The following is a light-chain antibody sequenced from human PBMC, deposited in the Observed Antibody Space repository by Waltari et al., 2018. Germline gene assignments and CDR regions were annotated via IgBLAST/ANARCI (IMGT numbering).Light chain of an antibody. Sequence: DIQLTQSPSFLSASVGDGVTITCRASQGISSYVAWYQQNPGKAPRLLIHSASTLQSGVPSRFSGSGSGTEFTLTISSLQPEDFASYYCQQLSSQPLTFGGGTKVEI. V-gene: IGKV1-9*01. CDR2: SAS. CDR3: QQLSSQPLT. CDR1: QGISSY. J-gene: IGKJ4*01.